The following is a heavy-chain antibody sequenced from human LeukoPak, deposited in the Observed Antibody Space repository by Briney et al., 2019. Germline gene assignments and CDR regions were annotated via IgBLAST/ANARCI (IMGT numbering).Heavy chain of an antibody. J-gene: IGHJ4*02. D-gene: IGHD6-19*01. V-gene: IGHV3-23*01. CDR2: ISGSGGST. Sequence: GGSLRLSCAASGFTFSSYGMSWVRQAPGDGLEWVSAISGSGGSTYYADSVKGRFTIPRDNSKNTLYLQMNSLRAEDTAVYYCAKHPLAVADYYFDYRGQGTLVTVSS. CDR1: GFTFSSYG. CDR3: AKHPLAVADYYFDY.